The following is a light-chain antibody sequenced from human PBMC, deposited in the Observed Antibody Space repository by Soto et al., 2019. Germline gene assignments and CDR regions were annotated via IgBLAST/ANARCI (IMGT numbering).Light chain of an antibody. CDR2: DAS. CDR3: QQYNSYAWT. V-gene: IGKV1-5*01. Sequence: DIQMTQSPSTLSASLVYRFTITCRASQSSSSGLAWYQQKPGKAPNHLIYDASSLESGVPSRFSGSGSGTEFTLTISSLQPDDFATYYCQQYNSYAWTFGQGTKVDIK. J-gene: IGKJ1*01. CDR1: QSSSSG.